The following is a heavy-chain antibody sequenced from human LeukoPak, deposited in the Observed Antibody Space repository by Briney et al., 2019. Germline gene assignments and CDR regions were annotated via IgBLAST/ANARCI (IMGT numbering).Heavy chain of an antibody. D-gene: IGHD6-19*01. Sequence: GGSLRLSCAASGFTFSSYAMHWVRQAPGKGLEWVAVISYDGSNKYYADSVKGRFTISSDNSKNTLYLQMNSLRAEDTAVYYCARDRPTSSGWHGPFDYWGQGTLVTVSS. V-gene: IGHV3-30*04. J-gene: IGHJ4*02. CDR3: ARDRPTSSGWHGPFDY. CDR1: GFTFSSYA. CDR2: ISYDGSNK.